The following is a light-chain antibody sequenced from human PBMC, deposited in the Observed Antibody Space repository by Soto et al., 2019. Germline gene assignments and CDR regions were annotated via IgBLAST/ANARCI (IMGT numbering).Light chain of an antibody. V-gene: IGKV1-12*01. CDR2: AAS. J-gene: IGKJ1*01. CDR1: QGIGGR. Sequence: DIQMTQSPSSVSASVGDRVSITCRASQGIGGRLAWFQQKPGRALQLLIQAASTLLSGVPSRFSGSGSGTDFILTINSLQPEDSASYYCLQVSTLPRTFGQGTKVEIK. CDR3: LQVSTLPRT.